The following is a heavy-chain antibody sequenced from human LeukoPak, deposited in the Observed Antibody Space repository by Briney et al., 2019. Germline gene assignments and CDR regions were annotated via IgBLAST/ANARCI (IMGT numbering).Heavy chain of an antibody. CDR3: AREARYCSGGSCSFLDY. CDR2: ISAYNGNT. D-gene: IGHD2-15*01. V-gene: IGHV1-18*01. CDR1: GSTFTSYG. J-gene: IGHJ4*02. Sequence: ASVKVSCKASGSTFTSYGISWVRQAPGHGLEGMGWISAYNGNTNYAQKLQGRVTMTTDTSTSTAYMELRSLRSDDTAVYYCAREARYCSGGSCSFLDYWGQGTLVTVSS.